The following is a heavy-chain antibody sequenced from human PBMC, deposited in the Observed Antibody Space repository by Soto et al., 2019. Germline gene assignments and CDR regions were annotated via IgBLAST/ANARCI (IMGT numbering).Heavy chain of an antibody. J-gene: IGHJ6*02. CDR2: INHSGTT. Sequence: IISLTCGVEDGSSSDFFWSRISKNTGKGLEWIGEINHSGTTNYNPSLKSRVTISLDTSKNHFSLNLTSVTAADTAVYYSVATTMAYYYGMDVWGQGTTVTVSS. CDR1: DGSSSDFF. CDR3: VATTMAYYYGMDV. D-gene: IGHD5-12*01. V-gene: IGHV4-34*01.